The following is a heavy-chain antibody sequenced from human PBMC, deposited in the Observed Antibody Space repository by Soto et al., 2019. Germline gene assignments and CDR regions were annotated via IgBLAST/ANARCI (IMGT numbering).Heavy chain of an antibody. CDR1: GGSISSSSYY. Sequence: SETLSLTCTVSGGSISSSSYYGGWIRQPPGKGLEWIGCIYYSGNTFYNHSVKSRVTISVDTSKNQFSLKLNSLTAADTAVYYCARDLWGYCGTDCYPLDVWGQGTTVTVSS. D-gene: IGHD2-21*02. CDR3: ARDLWGYCGTDCYPLDV. V-gene: IGHV4-39*07. CDR2: IYYSGNT. J-gene: IGHJ6*02.